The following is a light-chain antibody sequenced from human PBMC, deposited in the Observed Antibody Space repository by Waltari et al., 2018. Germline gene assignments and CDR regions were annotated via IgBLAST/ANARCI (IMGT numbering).Light chain of an antibody. J-gene: IGLJ2*01. Sequence: SYELTQPPSVSVSPGQTATIPRSGEGLADNYVGWYQQKPGQSPVAVIYSDDKRPSGIPERFSGSNSGNTATLTIGGTQTTDEGDYYCQAWDDTTVVFGAGTKVTV. CDR3: QAWDDTTVV. CDR2: SDD. CDR1: GLADNY. V-gene: IGLV3-1*01.